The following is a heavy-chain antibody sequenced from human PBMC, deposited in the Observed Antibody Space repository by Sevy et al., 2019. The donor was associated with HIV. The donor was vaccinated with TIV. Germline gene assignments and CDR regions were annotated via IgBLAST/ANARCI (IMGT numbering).Heavy chain of an antibody. CDR2: ISCDVIRK. Sequence: GGSLRLSCSVSGFNFSTYAMHWVRQAPGKGLEWVAVISCDVIRKCYGASVRGRFAISRDNSNNTLSLQMNSLRIEDTAVYYCARDARGDAALSDYWGQGTLVTVSS. J-gene: IGHJ4*02. CDR1: GFNFSTYA. CDR3: ARDARGDAALSDY. V-gene: IGHV3-30*09. D-gene: IGHD3-16*01.